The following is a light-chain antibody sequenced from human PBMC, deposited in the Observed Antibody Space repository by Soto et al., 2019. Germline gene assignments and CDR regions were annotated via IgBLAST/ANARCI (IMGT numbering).Light chain of an antibody. V-gene: IGKV1-5*03. CDR3: QQRT. CDR2: KAS. J-gene: IGKJ1*01. Sequence: DTQMTQSPSTLSASIGDRVTITCRASQDISNWLAWYQQRPGEAPKLLIYKASTLQNGVPSRFSGSGSGTEFTLTISSLQPDDFATYYCQQRTFGQGTKVEIK. CDR1: QDISNW.